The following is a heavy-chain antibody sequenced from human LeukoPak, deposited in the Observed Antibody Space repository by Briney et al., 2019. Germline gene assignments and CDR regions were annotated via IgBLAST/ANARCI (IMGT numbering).Heavy chain of an antibody. CDR2: IYHSGST. V-gene: IGHV4-4*02. CDR3: ARDGPYYYDSSGYYLPLFDY. D-gene: IGHD3-22*01. J-gene: IGHJ4*02. CDR1: GGSISSSNW. Sequence: PSETLSLTCAVSGGSISSSNWWSWVRQPPGKGLELIGEIYHSGSTNYNPSLKSRVTISVDTSKNQFSLKLSSVTAADTAVYYCARDGPYYYDSSGYYLPLFDYWGQGTLVTVSS.